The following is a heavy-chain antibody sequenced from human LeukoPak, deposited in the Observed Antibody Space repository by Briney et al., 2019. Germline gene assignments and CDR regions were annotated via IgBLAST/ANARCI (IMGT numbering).Heavy chain of an antibody. D-gene: IGHD3-22*01. Sequence: PGGSLSLSCAASGFTFSSYAMHWVRQAPGKGLEWVAVISYDGSNKYYADSVKGRFTISRDNSKNTLYLQMNSLRAEDTAVYYCAKNYDSSGYPPGDAFDIWGQGTMVTVSS. J-gene: IGHJ3*02. CDR2: ISYDGSNK. CDR1: GFTFSSYA. CDR3: AKNYDSSGYPPGDAFDI. V-gene: IGHV3-30*04.